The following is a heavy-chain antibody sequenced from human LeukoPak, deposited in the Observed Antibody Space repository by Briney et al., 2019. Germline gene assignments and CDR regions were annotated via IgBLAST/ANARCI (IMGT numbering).Heavy chain of an antibody. Sequence: GGSLRLSCAASGFTFSSYWMSWVRQAPRKGLEWVANIEQDGSEKYYVHSVKGRFTISRDNAKNSLYLQMNSLRAEDTAVYYCARGGIAAAGTPVGYWGQGTLVTVSS. CDR3: ARGGIAAAGTPVGY. CDR1: GFTFSSYW. CDR2: IEQDGSEK. V-gene: IGHV3-7*01. D-gene: IGHD6-13*01. J-gene: IGHJ4*02.